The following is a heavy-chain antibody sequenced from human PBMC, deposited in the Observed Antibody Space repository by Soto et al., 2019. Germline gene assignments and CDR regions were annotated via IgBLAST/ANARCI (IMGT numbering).Heavy chain of an antibody. D-gene: IGHD1-26*01. Sequence: GVLRLSCAASGFTFSSYSMNWVRQAPGKGLEWVSYISSSSSTIYYADSVKGRFTISRDNAKNSLYLQMNSLRAEDTAVYYCARFAVGATFDYWGQGTLVTVSS. CDR2: ISSSSSTI. V-gene: IGHV3-48*01. J-gene: IGHJ4*02. CDR3: ARFAVGATFDY. CDR1: GFTFSSYS.